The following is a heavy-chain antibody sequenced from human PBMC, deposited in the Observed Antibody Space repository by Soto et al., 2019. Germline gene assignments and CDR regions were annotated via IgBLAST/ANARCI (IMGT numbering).Heavy chain of an antibody. D-gene: IGHD1-1*01. Sequence: QVQLVESGGGLVKPGGSLRLSCAASGFTFSDFYMSWIRQAPGKGLEWISYISSGSTNIFYADSVMGRFTVSRDNAKNSVYLPMDSLRAEDTAVYYCARDRNAAGSDYWGQGTLVTVSS. J-gene: IGHJ4*02. CDR3: ARDRNAAGSDY. CDR1: GFTFSDFY. V-gene: IGHV3-11*01. CDR2: ISSGSTNI.